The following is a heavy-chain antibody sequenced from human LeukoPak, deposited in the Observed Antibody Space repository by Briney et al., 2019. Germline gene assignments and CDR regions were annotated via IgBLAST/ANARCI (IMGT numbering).Heavy chain of an antibody. Sequence: SQTLSLTCTVSGGSISSGSYYWSWIRQPAGKGLEWIGRIYTSGSTNYNPSLKSRVTISVDTSKNQFSLKPSSVTAADTAVYYCARYSGWYGSDYWGQGTLVTVSS. CDR2: IYTSGST. CDR3: ARYSGWYGSDY. CDR1: GGSISSGSYY. V-gene: IGHV4-61*02. J-gene: IGHJ4*02. D-gene: IGHD6-19*01.